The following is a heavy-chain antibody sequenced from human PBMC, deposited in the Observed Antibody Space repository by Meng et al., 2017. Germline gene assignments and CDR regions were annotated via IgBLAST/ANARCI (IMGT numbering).Heavy chain of an antibody. D-gene: IGHD2-21*02. CDR2: IYWDDDK. CDR3: AHRRGDSREGWFDP. Sequence: QIPWKESGPTPVKPTQTPTLTCTFSGFSLSTSGVGVGWIRQPPGKALEWLALIYWDDDKRYSPSLKSRLTITKDTSKNQVVLTMTNMDPVDTATYYCAHRRGDSREGWFDPWGQGTLVTVSS. V-gene: IGHV2-5*02. CDR1: GFSLSTSGVG. J-gene: IGHJ5*02.